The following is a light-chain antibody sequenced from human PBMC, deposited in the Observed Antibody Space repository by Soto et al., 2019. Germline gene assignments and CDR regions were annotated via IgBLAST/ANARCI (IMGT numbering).Light chain of an antibody. CDR1: QSVSSN. V-gene: IGKV3-15*01. CDR2: GAS. J-gene: IGKJ1*01. CDR3: QQYGSSPWT. Sequence: EIVMTQSPATLSVSPAEGATLSCRASQSVSSNLVWYQQKPGQTPRLLIYGASTRATGIPARFSGSGSGTEFTLTISSLEPEDFAVYYCQQYGSSPWTFGQGTKVDIK.